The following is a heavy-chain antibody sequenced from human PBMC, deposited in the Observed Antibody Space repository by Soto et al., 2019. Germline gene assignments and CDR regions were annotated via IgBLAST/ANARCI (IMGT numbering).Heavy chain of an antibody. V-gene: IGHV1-3*01. Sequence: QVQLVQSGAEMKKPGASVKLSCKASGITYNTYAIHWVRQAPGQGLVWMGWINAGNGDTRYSQNFQGRVTLTRDTSASTVYMDLDSLKFEDTCVYYCARAISGYVTWGQGTLVTVSS. J-gene: IGHJ4*02. CDR3: ARAISGYVT. CDR1: GITYNTYA. CDR2: INAGNGDT. D-gene: IGHD5-12*01.